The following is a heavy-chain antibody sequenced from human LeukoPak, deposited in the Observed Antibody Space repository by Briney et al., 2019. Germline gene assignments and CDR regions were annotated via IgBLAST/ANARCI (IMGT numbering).Heavy chain of an antibody. V-gene: IGHV3-23*01. Sequence: GGSLRLSCAASGFTLSSYAMSWVRQAPGKGLEWVSAISGSGGSTYYADSVKGRFTISRDNSKNTLYLQMNSLRAEDTAVYYCAPRGGSGSTLFDYWGQGTLVTVSS. CDR2: ISGSGGST. CDR3: APRGGSGSTLFDY. J-gene: IGHJ4*02. CDR1: GFTLSSYA. D-gene: IGHD3-10*01.